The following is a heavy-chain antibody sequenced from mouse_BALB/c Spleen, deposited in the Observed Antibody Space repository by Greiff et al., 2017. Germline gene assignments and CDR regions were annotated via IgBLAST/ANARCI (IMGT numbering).Heavy chain of an antibody. CDR3: NAGGSQVVDY. D-gene: IGHD1-1*02. Sequence: EVQRVESGAELVRSGASVKLSCTASGFNIKDYYMHWVKQRPEQGLEWIGWIDPENGDTEYAPKFQGKATMTADTSSNTAYLQLSSLTSEDTAVYYCNAGGSQVVDYWGQGTTLTVSS. CDR2: IDPENGDT. J-gene: IGHJ2*01. CDR1: GFNIKDYY. V-gene: IGHV14-4*02.